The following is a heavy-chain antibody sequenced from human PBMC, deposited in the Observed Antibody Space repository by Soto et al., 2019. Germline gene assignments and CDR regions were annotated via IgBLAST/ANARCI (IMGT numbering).Heavy chain of an antibody. V-gene: IGHV4-30-4*01. CDR1: GGSISSGDYY. Sequence: PSETRSLTCTVSGGSISSGDYYWSWIHHPPGKGLEWIGYIYYSGSTYYNPSLKSRVTISVDTSKNQFSLKLSSVTAADTAVYYCARGRDTYYDILTRERGAFDTWGEGKLVTVS. CDR3: ARGRDTYYDILTRERGAFDT. J-gene: IGHJ3*02. CDR2: IYYSGST. D-gene: IGHD3-9*01.